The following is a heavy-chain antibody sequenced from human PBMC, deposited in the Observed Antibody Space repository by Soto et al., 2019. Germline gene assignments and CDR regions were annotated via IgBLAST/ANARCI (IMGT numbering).Heavy chain of an antibody. J-gene: IGHJ5*02. CDR1: GDSMGSGDYY. Sequence: QVQLQESGPGLVKPSQTLSLTCTVSGDSMGSGDYYWSWIRQPPGKGLQWIGYIHYVGATFYNPSLEGPGNHSVNQAKNPFSLRLTSVTAADSAVYYCARGSTYYGFLTWGQGTVVTVSS. V-gene: IGHV4-30-4*01. D-gene: IGHD4-17*01. CDR3: ARGSTYYGFLT. CDR2: IHYVGAT.